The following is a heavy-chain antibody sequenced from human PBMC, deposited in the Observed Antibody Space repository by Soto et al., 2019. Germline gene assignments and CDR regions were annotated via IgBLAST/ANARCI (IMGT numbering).Heavy chain of an antibody. D-gene: IGHD3-22*01. CDR3: ARDVYYYDSSGKPTDY. Sequence: AGGSLRLSCAASGFTFSSYAMHWVRQAPGKGLEWVAVISYDGSNKYYADSVKGRFTISRDNSKNTLYLQMNSLRAEDTAVYYCARDVYYYDSSGKPTDYWGQGTLVTVSS. CDR2: ISYDGSNK. V-gene: IGHV3-30-3*01. J-gene: IGHJ4*02. CDR1: GFTFSSYA.